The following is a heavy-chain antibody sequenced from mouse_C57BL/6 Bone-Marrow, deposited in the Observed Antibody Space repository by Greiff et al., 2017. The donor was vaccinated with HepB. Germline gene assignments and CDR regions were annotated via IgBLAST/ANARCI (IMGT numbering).Heavy chain of an antibody. CDR3: ARDRPLRGYFDY. J-gene: IGHJ2*01. CDR2: ISDGGSYT. Sequence: EVQLVESGGGLVKPGGSLKLSCAASGFTFSSYAMSWVRQTPEKRLEWVATISDGGSYTYYPDNVKGRFTISGDNAKNNLYLQMSHLKSEDTAMYYCARDRPLRGYFDYWGQGTTLTVSS. D-gene: IGHD6-1*01. CDR1: GFTFSSYA. V-gene: IGHV5-4*01.